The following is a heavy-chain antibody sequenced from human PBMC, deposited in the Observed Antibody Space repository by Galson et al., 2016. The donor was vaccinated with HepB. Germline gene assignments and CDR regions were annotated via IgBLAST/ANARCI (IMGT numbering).Heavy chain of an antibody. V-gene: IGHV4-39*01. CDR2: IYYNGAT. J-gene: IGHJ4*02. D-gene: IGHD6-13*01. CDR3: ARHRTGYSSSWSF. CDR1: GAFIRSSTFY. Sequence: ETLSLSCTVSGAFIRSSTFYWGWIRQPPGKGLEWIGSIYYNGATKYNPSLESRVTISVDTSKNQFSLKLSSVTAADTTIYYCARHRTGYSSSWSFWGQGTLVTVSS.